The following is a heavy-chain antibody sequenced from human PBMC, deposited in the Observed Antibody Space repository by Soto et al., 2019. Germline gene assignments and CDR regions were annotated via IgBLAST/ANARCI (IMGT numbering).Heavy chain of an antibody. CDR1: GYKFSIYV. J-gene: IGHJ4*02. CDR3: ARHPPGYYGSGSYSHVFDY. V-gene: IGHV1-3*01. D-gene: IGHD3-10*01. CDR2: INADKGNT. Sequence: ASVRVSCKASGYKFSIYVIHWVRQAPGQRLEWMGWINADKGNTKYSQKFQGRVTITRDTSASTAYMELSSVTAADTAVYYCARHPPGYYGSGSYSHVFDYWGQGTLVTVSS.